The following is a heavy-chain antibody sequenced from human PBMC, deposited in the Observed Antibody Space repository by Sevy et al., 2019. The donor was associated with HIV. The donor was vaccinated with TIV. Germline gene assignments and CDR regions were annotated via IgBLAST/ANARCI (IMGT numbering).Heavy chain of an antibody. CDR1: GDSVSSNSAA. CDR3: ARNNWNRGWYVDGFEI. D-gene: IGHD1-1*01. V-gene: IGHV6-1*01. Sequence: SQTLSLTCAISGDSVSSNSAAWNWIRQSPSRGLEWLGRTYYRSKWYNDYAVSVKSRITINPDTSKNQFSLQLNSVTPEDTAVYYCARNNWNRGWYVDGFEIWGQGTRVTVSS. J-gene: IGHJ3*02. CDR2: TYYRSKWYN.